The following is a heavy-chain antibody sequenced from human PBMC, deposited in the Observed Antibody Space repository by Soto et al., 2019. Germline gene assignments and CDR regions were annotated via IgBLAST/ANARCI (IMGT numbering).Heavy chain of an antibody. V-gene: IGHV3-33*06. J-gene: IGHJ4*02. CDR3: AKDEVDGLWFGEN. CDR1: GYTFSTYG. D-gene: IGHD3-10*01. CDR2: IWNDGSNR. Sequence: QVQLVESGGGVVQPGRSLRLSCAASGYTFSTYGMHWVRQAPGKGLEWVAVIWNDGSNRYYADSVKGRFTISRDDSKSTVYLQMNSLRADDTAVYYCAKDEVDGLWFGENWGQGTLVTVSS.